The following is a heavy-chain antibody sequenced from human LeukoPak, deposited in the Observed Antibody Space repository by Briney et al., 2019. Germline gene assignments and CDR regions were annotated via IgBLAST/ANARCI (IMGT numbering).Heavy chain of an antibody. CDR1: GYTFTGYY. J-gene: IGHJ4*02. D-gene: IGHD5-18*01. CDR2: INPNSGGT. V-gene: IGHV1-2*02. CDR3: ARGGDTASDWDYFDY. Sequence: GASVKVSCKASGYTFTGYYMHWVRQAPGQGLEWMGWINPNSGGTNYAQKFQGRVTMTRDTSISTAYMELSRLRSDDTAVYYCARGGDTASDWDYFDYWGQGTLVTVSS.